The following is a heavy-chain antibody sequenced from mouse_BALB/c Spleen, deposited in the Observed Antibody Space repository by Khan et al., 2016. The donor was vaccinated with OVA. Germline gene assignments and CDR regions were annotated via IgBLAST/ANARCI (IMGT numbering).Heavy chain of an antibody. Sequence: QIQLVQSGPELKKPGETVKISCKASGYTFTNYGMNWVKQAPGKGLKWMGWINTYTGEPAYADDFKGRFAFSLDTSASTAYLQINNLKNEDTATYFCARVGYYGTMDYWGQGTSVTGSS. V-gene: IGHV9-3-1*01. CDR3: ARVGYYGTMDY. D-gene: IGHD1-1*01. CDR1: GYTFTNYG. J-gene: IGHJ4*01. CDR2: INTYTGEP.